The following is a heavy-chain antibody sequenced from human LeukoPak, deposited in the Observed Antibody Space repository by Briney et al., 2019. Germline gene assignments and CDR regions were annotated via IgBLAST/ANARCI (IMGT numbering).Heavy chain of an antibody. Sequence: GGSLRLSCAASGFTFSSYAMSWVRQAPGKGLEWVSAISGSGGSTHYADSVKGRFTISRDNSKNTLYLQMNSLRAEDTAVYYCARDGAAAGNHFGVTDAFDIWGQGTMVTVSS. V-gene: IGHV3-23*01. CDR2: ISGSGGST. CDR3: ARDGAAAGNHFGVTDAFDI. CDR1: GFTFSSYA. J-gene: IGHJ3*02. D-gene: IGHD6-13*01.